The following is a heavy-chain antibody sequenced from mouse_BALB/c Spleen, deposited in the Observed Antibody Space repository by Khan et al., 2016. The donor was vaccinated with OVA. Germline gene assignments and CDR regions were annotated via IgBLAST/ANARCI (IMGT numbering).Heavy chain of an antibody. CDR2: FNPTSGYT. V-gene: IGHV1-7*01. J-gene: IGHJ2*01. Sequence: QVQLKESGAELAKPGASVKMSCKASGYTFTTYWMHWVKQRPGQGLEWIGYFNPTSGYTDYNQKLKDKATLTADKSSSTAYMQLSSLTSDDSAVYYCARDRIDYWGQGTTLTVSS. CDR1: GYTFTTYW. CDR3: ARDRIDY.